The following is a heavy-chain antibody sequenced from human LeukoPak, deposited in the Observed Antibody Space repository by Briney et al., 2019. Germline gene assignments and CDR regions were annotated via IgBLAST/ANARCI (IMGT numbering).Heavy chain of an antibody. J-gene: IGHJ2*01. D-gene: IGHD1-26*01. Sequence: SETLSLTCTVSGGSISSYYWTWIRQPPGKGLEWIGYIYYSGSTNYNPSLKSRVTISVDTSKNQFSLKLNSVTAADTAFYYCARSGSYHNNFDYWGRGTLVTVSS. CDR3: ARSGSYHNNFDY. V-gene: IGHV4-59*01. CDR2: IYYSGST. CDR1: GGSISSYY.